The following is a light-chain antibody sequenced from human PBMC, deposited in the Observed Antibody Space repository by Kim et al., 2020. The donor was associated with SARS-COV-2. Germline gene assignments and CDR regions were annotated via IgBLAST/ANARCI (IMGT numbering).Light chain of an antibody. CDR1: NLRTYY. Sequence: SSELTQDPAVSVALGQTVTITCQGHNLRTYYASWYQQKTGQAPILVIYGNNNRPSGIPDRFSGSTSGNTASMTITGAQAVDEADYYCLSRDTTGNHPVFGGGTQLTVL. V-gene: IGLV3-19*01. CDR3: LSRDTTGNHPV. J-gene: IGLJ3*02. CDR2: GNN.